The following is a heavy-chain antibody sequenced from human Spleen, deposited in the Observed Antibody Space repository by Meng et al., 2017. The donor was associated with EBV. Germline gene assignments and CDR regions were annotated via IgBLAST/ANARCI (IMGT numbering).Heavy chain of an antibody. CDR2: IIPGNADT. D-gene: IGHD1-26*01. CDR1: GYTFTSYA. V-gene: IGHV1-3*01. J-gene: IGHJ4*02. Sequence: QVQLVQLGAEVKKPGASVRVSCEASGYTFTSYAIHWVRQAPGQRLEWMGWIIPGNADTKYSQKFQGRVTITRDTSASTAYMELSSLRSEDTAVYYCAAQYSGSYPFDYWGQGTLVTVSS. CDR3: AAQYSGSYPFDY.